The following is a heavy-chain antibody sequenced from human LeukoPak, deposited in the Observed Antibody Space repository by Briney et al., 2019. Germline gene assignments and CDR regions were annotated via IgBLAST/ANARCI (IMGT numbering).Heavy chain of an antibody. CDR1: GGSFSGYY. V-gene: IGHV4-34*01. Sequence: SETLSLTCAVYGGSFSGYYWSWIRQPPGKGLEWIGEINHSGSTNYNPSLKSRVTISVDTSKNQFSLKLSSVTAADTAVYYCARGRGTTVTIFDYWGQETLVTVSS. J-gene: IGHJ4*02. CDR2: INHSGST. CDR3: ARGRGTTVTIFDY. D-gene: IGHD4-17*01.